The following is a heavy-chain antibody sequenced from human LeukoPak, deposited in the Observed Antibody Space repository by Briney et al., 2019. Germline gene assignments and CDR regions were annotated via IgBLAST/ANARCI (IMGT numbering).Heavy chain of an antibody. CDR1: GYTFTSYG. J-gene: IGHJ4*02. CDR2: ISAYNGNT. V-gene: IGHV1-18*01. D-gene: IGHD2-15*01. Sequence: ASVKVSCKASGYTFTSYGISWVRQAPGQGLEWMGWISAYNGNTNYAQKLQGRVTMTTDTSTSTAYMELRSLRSDDTAVYYCARKAYCSGGNCFLDNWGQGTLVTVSS. CDR3: ARKAYCSGGNCFLDN.